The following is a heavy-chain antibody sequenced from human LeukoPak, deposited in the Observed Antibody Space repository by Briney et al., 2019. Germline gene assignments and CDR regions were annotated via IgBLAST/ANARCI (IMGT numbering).Heavy chain of an antibody. Sequence: GESLKISCKASGYNFNTYWIGWVRQMPGKGLEWMGIVYPGDSETRYSPSFQGQVTISADKSISTVYLQWSSLKASDTAMYYCARQSRDGSKTRGYYFDYWGQGTLVTVSS. D-gene: IGHD3-10*01. CDR1: GYNFNTYW. J-gene: IGHJ4*02. CDR2: VYPGDSET. CDR3: ARQSRDGSKTRGYYFDY. V-gene: IGHV5-51*01.